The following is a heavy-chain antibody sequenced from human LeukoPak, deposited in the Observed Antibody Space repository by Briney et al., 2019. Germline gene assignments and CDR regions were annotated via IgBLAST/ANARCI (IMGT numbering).Heavy chain of an antibody. D-gene: IGHD3-22*01. CDR2: IYGSGSTK. CDR1: GFTFRSHE. V-gene: IGHV3-48*03. Sequence: GGSLRLSCAASGFTFRSHERNWVRQAPGKGLEWIAYIYGSGSTKYYADSMKGRFTIARDTANNSLYLQMNSLRAEDTAVYYCARDFSYDSSSLDYWGQGTLVTVSS. J-gene: IGHJ4*02. CDR3: ARDFSYDSSSLDY.